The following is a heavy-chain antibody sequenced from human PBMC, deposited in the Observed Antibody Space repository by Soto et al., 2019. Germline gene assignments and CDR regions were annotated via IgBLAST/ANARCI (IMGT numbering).Heavy chain of an antibody. D-gene: IGHD6-13*01. J-gene: IGHJ4*02. CDR3: ARGDSSSWYLIGY. CDR2: ISYDGNNR. V-gene: IGHV3-30-3*01. CDR1: GFTFSSYA. Sequence: GGSLRLSCAASGFTFSSYAMHWVRQAPGKGLEWVAVISYDGNNRYYADSVKGRFTISRDNSKNTLYLQMNSLRAEDTAVYYWARGDSSSWYLIGYWGQGTLVTVSS.